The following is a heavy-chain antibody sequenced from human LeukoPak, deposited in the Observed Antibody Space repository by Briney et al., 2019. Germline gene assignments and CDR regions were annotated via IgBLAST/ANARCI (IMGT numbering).Heavy chain of an antibody. J-gene: IGHJ4*02. Sequence: GGSLRLSCAASGFTFSSYGMHWVRQAPGKGLEWVAVISYDGSNKYYADSVKGRFTISRDNSKNTLYLQMNSLRAEDTAIYYCASPSLLDSSAYYGYWGQGTLVTVSS. CDR1: GFTFSSYG. V-gene: IGHV3-30*03. CDR3: ASPSLLDSSAYYGY. D-gene: IGHD3-22*01. CDR2: ISYDGSNK.